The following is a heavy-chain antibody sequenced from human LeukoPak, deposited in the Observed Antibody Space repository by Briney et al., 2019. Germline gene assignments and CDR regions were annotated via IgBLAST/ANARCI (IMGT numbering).Heavy chain of an antibody. CDR3: AKDRDYYDSSSYYYFDY. CDR2: ISYDGSNK. Sequence: GRSLRLSCAASGFTFSSYGKHWVRQAPGKGLEWVAVISYDGSNKYYADSVKGRFTISRDNSKNTLYLQMNSLRAEDTAVYYCAKDRDYYDSSSYYYFDYWGQGTLVTVSS. J-gene: IGHJ4*02. V-gene: IGHV3-30*18. D-gene: IGHD3-22*01. CDR1: GFTFSSYG.